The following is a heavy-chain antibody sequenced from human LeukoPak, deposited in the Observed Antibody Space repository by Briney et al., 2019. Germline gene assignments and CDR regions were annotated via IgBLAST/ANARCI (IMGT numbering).Heavy chain of an antibody. Sequence: GGFLRLSCAASGLTFSTYAMSWVRQAQGEWLEWVSTISASGGTTYYADSVKGRFTISRDSSKNMLYLQMNSLRAEDTAVYYCAKDISTSWYEKYFQHWGQGTLVTVSS. CDR3: AKDISTSWYEKYFQH. D-gene: IGHD6-19*01. V-gene: IGHV3-23*01. CDR1: GLTFSTYA. CDR2: ISASGGTT. J-gene: IGHJ1*01.